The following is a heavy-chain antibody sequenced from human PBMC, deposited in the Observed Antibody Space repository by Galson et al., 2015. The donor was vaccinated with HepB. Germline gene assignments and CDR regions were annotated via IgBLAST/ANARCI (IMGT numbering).Heavy chain of an antibody. J-gene: IGHJ5*02. CDR3: ATYPNSGYGWSNWFDP. D-gene: IGHD5-12*01. V-gene: IGHV1-69-2*01. CDR2: VDPEDGET. CDR1: GYTFTDYY. Sequence: VKVSCKVSGYTFTDYYMHWVQQAPGKGLEWMGLVDPEDGETIYAEKFQGRVTITADTSTDTAYMELSSLRSEDTAVYYCATYPNSGYGWSNWFDPWGQGTLVTVSS.